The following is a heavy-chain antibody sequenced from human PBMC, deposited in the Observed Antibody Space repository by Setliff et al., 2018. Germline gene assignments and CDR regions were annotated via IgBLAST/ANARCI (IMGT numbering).Heavy chain of an antibody. Sequence: GESLKISCKASGYIFTNYWIGWVRQMPGKGLEWMGVIYPGDSDTRYSLSFQGQVTISADKSINTAYLQWSSLKASDTAIYYCTRHEDRNKCTSSSCYRENDAFDVWGQGAMVTVS. J-gene: IGHJ3*01. CDR2: IYPGDSDT. CDR3: TRHEDRNKCTSSSCYRENDAFDV. CDR1: GYIFTNYW. D-gene: IGHD2-2*01. V-gene: IGHV5-51*01.